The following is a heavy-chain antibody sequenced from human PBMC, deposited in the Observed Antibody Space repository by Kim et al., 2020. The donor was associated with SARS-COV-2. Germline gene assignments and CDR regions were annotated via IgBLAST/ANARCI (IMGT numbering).Heavy chain of an antibody. D-gene: IGHD3-9*01. Sequence: ASVKVSCKASGYTFTSYGVSWVRQAPGQGLEWIGWISAYNGNTNYAQKLQGRVTMTTDTSTSTAYMELRSLRSDDTAVYYCASASYYDILTGYPYYYYGMDVWGQGTTVTVSS. CDR3: ASASYYDILTGYPYYYYGMDV. V-gene: IGHV1-18*01. J-gene: IGHJ6*02. CDR1: GYTFTSYG. CDR2: ISAYNGNT.